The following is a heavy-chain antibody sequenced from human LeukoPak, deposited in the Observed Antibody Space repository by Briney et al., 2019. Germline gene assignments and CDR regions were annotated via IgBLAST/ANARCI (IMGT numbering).Heavy chain of an antibody. CDR1: GGSISSYY. Sequence: SETLSLTCTVSGGSISSYYWSWIRQPPGKGLEWIGEINHSGSTNYNPSLKSRVTISVDTSKNQFSLKLSSVTAADTAVYYCAGYGSGSYYLDVWGQGTTVTVSS. D-gene: IGHD3-10*01. CDR2: INHSGST. J-gene: IGHJ6*02. CDR3: AGYGSGSYYLDV. V-gene: IGHV4-34*01.